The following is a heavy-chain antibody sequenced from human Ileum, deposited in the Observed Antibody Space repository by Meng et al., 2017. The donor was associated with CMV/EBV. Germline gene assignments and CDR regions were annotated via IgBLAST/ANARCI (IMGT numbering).Heavy chain of an antibody. J-gene: IGHJ4*02. CDR1: GDSISSDNYH. V-gene: IGHV4-61*02. Sequence: QVQLQTAGPGLVKPYQTLSLTCSVSGDSISSDNYHWSWIRQPAGKGLEWIGQRHKNGNDNYNASLKSRVTISIDTSKNQFSLTLSSVTAADTAVYYCAIYYGGVGGRGYWAQGTLVTVSS. CDR3: AIYYGGVGGRGY. D-gene: IGHD2-21*01. CDR2: RHKNGND.